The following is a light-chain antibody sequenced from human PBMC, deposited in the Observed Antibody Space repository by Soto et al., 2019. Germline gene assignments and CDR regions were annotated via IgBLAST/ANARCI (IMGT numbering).Light chain of an antibody. CDR2: EVS. Sequence: QSALTQPASVSGSPGQSITISCTGTSSDLAIYNYVSWYQQQPGKAPKLIIFEVSNRPSGVSDRFSGFKSANTAYLTISGVQPEDEADYHCSSYTTIKTVVFGGGTKLTVL. V-gene: IGLV2-14*01. J-gene: IGLJ2*01. CDR1: SSDLAIYNY. CDR3: SSYTTIKTVV.